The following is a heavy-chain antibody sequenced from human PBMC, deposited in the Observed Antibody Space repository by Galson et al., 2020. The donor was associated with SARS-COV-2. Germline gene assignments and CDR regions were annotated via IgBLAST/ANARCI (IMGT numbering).Heavy chain of an antibody. CDR3: ARGPSSSGWTRYFDY. CDR2: INPSGST. J-gene: IGHJ4*02. V-gene: IGHV4-34*01. CDR1: FGSFSGYY. Sequence: SQNLSPTCAVYFGSFSGYYWSRSRQPQGKGPEWLWEINPSGSTNYNPSLKSRVTISVDTSKNQFSLKLSSVTAADTAVYYCARGPSSSGWTRYFDYWGQGNLVTVSS. D-gene: IGHD6-19*01.